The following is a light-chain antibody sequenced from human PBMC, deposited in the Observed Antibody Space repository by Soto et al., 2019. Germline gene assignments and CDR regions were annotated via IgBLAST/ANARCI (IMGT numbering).Light chain of an antibody. CDR2: AAS. V-gene: IGKV1-6*01. CDR3: LQDYNYSWT. J-gene: IGKJ1*01. CDR1: QGIRND. Sequence: ALQMTQSPSSLSASVGDRVTITCRASQGIRNDLGWYQQKPGKPPKLLIYAASSLQSGVPSRFSGSGSGTDFTLTISSLQPEDFATYYCLQDYNYSWTFGQGTKVEIK.